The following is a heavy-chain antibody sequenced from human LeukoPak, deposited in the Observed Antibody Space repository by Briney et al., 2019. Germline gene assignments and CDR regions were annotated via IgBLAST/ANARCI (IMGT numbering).Heavy chain of an antibody. CDR1: GYTFSGCY. V-gene: IGHV1-2*02. CDR2: INPDSGAT. CDR3: ARVDPKNDY. Sequence: ASVNVACKASGYTFSGCYIHWVRQAPGQGLEWMGWINPDSGATNSAQKFQGRGTMTRDTSISTAYMELSSLRSDDTALYYCARVDPKNDYWGQGTLVTVSS. J-gene: IGHJ4*02.